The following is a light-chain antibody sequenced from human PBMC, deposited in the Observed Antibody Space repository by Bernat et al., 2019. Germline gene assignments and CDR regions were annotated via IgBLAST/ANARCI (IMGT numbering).Light chain of an antibody. CDR1: NNNVGDRG. J-gene: IGLJ3*02. V-gene: IGLV10-54*04. CDR3: SAWDSSLSEWV. CDR2: RDN. Sequence: QAGLTQPPSVSKGLRETATLTCTGNNNNVGDRGAAWLQQHQGHPPKLLSYRDNNRPSGISERFSASRSGNTASLTITGLQPEDETDYYCSAWDSSLSEWVFGEGTKLTVL.